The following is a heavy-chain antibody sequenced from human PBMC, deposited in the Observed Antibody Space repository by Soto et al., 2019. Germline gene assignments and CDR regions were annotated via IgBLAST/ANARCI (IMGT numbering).Heavy chain of an antibody. CDR1: GYTFTGYY. D-gene: IGHD3-16*01. V-gene: IGHV1-2*04. Sequence: QVQLVQSGAEVKKPGASVKVSCKASGYTFTGYYMHWVRQAPGQGLEWMGWINPNSGGTNYAQKFQGWVTMTRDTSISTAYMEVSRLRSDDTAVYYCSRDRRGYYYYGMDVWGQGTTVTVSS. J-gene: IGHJ6*02. CDR3: SRDRRGYYYYGMDV. CDR2: INPNSGGT.